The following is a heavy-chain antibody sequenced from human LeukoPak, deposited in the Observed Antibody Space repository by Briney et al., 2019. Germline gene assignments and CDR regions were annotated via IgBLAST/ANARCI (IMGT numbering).Heavy chain of an antibody. V-gene: IGHV4-34*01. CDR2: INHSGST. J-gene: IGHJ3*02. CDR3: ARGLKYGSGGPAFDI. D-gene: IGHD3-10*01. CDR1: GFTFSSYG. Sequence: GPLRLSCAASGFTFSSYGMNWVRQPPGKGLEWIGEINHSGSTNYNPSLKSRVTISVDTSKNQFSLKLSSVTAADTAVYYCARGLKYGSGGPAFDIWGQGTMVTVSS.